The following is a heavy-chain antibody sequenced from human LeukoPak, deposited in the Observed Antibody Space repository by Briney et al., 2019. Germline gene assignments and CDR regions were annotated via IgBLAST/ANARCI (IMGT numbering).Heavy chain of an antibody. CDR2: ISGSGGST. CDR3: AKRNAGVVIIA. CDR1: GFTFSSYA. J-gene: IGHJ5*02. D-gene: IGHD3-3*01. Sequence: GGSLRLSCAASGFTFSSYAMSWVRQAPGKGLEWVSAISGSGGSTYYADSVKGRFIISRDNSKNTLYLQMNSLRAEDTAVYYCAKRNAGVVIIAWGQGTLVTVSS. V-gene: IGHV3-23*01.